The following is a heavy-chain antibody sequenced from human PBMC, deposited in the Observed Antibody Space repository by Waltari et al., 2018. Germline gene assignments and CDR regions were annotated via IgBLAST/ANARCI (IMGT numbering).Heavy chain of an antibody. V-gene: IGHV1-18*01. D-gene: IGHD1-26*01. CDR3: ARRSLGQYYYHGMDV. Sequence: QVQLVQSGAEVKKPGASVKVSCKASGYTFSSYAISWMRQAPGQGLEWLGWIRAGHGQTNYAEKPQGRVTRTPDTSPSTGHMELRSLRADDTAVYYCARRSLGQYYYHGMDVWGQGTTITVSS. CDR1: GYTFSSYA. J-gene: IGHJ6*02. CDR2: IRAGHGQT.